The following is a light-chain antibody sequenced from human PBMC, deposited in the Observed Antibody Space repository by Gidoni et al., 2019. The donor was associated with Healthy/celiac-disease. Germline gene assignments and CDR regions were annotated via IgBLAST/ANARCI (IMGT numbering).Light chain of an antibody. J-gene: IGKJ3*01. CDR1: QSLLHSNGYNY. V-gene: IGKV2-28*01. CDR2: LGS. CDR3: MQALQTVFT. Sequence: DIVMTQSPLSLPVTPGEPASISCRSSQSLLHSNGYNYLDWYLQKPGQSPQLLIDLGSNRASGVPDRFSGSGSGTDFTLKISRVEAEDVGVYYCMQALQTVFTFGPGTKVDIK.